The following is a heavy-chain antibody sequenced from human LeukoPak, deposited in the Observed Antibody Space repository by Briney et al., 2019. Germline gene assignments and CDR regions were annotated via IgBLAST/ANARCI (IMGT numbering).Heavy chain of an antibody. Sequence: GGSLRLSCSFSGLIASSNYMAWVRQAPGKGLQWISFIYGGGNTLYADSVMGRFTISRDNSKNTLYLQMNSLRAEDTAVYYCARSMIVVVTAAFDYWGQGTLVTVSS. CDR1: GLIASSNY. D-gene: IGHD3-22*01. CDR2: IYGGGNT. J-gene: IGHJ4*02. V-gene: IGHV3-53*05. CDR3: ARSMIVVVTAAFDY.